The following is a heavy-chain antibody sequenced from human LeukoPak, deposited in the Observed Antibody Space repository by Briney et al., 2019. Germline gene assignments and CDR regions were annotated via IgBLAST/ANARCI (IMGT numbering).Heavy chain of an antibody. CDR3: AKDVSAVTTFDAFDI. Sequence: GGSLRLSCAASGFTYSSYAMSWVRQAPGKGLEWVSAISGSGGSTYYADSVKGGFTISRDNSKNTLYVEMNRLRAEDTAVYYCAKDVSAVTTFDAFDIWGQGTMVTVSS. CDR1: GFTYSSYA. CDR2: ISGSGGST. D-gene: IGHD4-11*01. J-gene: IGHJ3*02. V-gene: IGHV3-23*01.